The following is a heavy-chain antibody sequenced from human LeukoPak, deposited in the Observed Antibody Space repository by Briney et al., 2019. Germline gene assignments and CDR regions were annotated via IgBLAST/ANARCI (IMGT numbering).Heavy chain of an antibody. CDR1: GYTFSDYN. CDR2: IDTEDGET. V-gene: IGHV1-69-2*01. Sequence: GASVKVSCKASGYTFSDYNIHWVQYAPGKGLEWMGRIDTEDGETIYAERFQGRVTITADTSTNTAYMELTSVRSDDTAVYYCTTDRVDRSFDVWGKGTAVSVSS. CDR3: TTDRVDRSFDV. J-gene: IGHJ6*04. D-gene: IGHD3-10*01.